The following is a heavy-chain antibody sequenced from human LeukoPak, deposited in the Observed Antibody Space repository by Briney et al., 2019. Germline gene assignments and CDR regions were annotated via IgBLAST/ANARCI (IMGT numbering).Heavy chain of an antibody. J-gene: IGHJ4*02. CDR1: GGSISSYY. CDR2: IYYSGST. V-gene: IGHV4-59*12. Sequence: SETLSLTCTVSGGSISSYYWSWIRQPPGKGLEWIGYIYYSGSTNYNPSLKSRVTISVDTSKNQFSLKLSSVTAADTAMYYCARFRVAGTRYFDYWGQGTLVTVSS. D-gene: IGHD6-19*01. CDR3: ARFRVAGTRYFDY.